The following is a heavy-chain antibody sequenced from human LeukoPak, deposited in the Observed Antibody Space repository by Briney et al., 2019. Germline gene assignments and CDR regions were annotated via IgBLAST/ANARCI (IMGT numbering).Heavy chain of an antibody. V-gene: IGHV3-30*04. Sequence: GRSLRLSCAASGFPFSSYAMHWVRQAPGKWLEWVAVISYDGSNKYYADSVKGRFTISRDNSKNTLYLQMNSLRAEDTAVYYCAKDDYGDFRPNWFDPWGQGTLVTVSS. J-gene: IGHJ5*02. D-gene: IGHD4-17*01. CDR1: GFPFSSYA. CDR3: AKDDYGDFRPNWFDP. CDR2: ISYDGSNK.